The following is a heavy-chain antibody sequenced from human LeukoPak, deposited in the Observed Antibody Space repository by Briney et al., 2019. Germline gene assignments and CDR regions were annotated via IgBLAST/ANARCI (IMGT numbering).Heavy chain of an antibody. V-gene: IGHV3-30*04. CDR1: GFTFSSYA. CDR2: ISYDGSNK. CDR3: ARVNRCSSTSCYIYGMDV. J-gene: IGHJ6*04. D-gene: IGHD2-2*02. Sequence: PGGSLRLSCAASGFTFSSYAMHWVRQAPGKGLEWVAVISYDGSNKYYADSVKGRFTISRDNSKNTLYLQMNSLRAEDTAVYYCARVNRCSSTSCYIYGMDVWGKGTMVTVSS.